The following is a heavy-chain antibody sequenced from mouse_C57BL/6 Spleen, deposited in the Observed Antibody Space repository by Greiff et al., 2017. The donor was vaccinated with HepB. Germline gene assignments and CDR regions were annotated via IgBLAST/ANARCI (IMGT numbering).Heavy chain of an antibody. CDR2: INPSSGYT. V-gene: IGHV1-7*01. D-gene: IGHD2-2*01. J-gene: IGHJ3*01. CDR3: AMGYDEDGVWFAY. Sequence: VQLQQSGAELAKPGASVKLSCKASGYTFTSYWLHWVKQRPGQGLEWIGYINPSSGYTKYNQKFKDKATLTADKSSSTAYMQLSSLTYEDSAVYYCAMGYDEDGVWFAYWGQGTLVTVSA. CDR1: GYTFTSYW.